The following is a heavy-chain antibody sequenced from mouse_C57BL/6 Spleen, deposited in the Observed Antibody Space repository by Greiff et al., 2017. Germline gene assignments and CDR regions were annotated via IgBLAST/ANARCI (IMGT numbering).Heavy chain of an antibody. CDR2: INPSSGST. V-gene: IGHV1-4*01. CDR3: ARNTTVPYYYAMDY. D-gene: IGHD1-1*01. Sequence: QVQLQQSGAELARPGASVKMSCKASGYTFTGYTMHWVKQRHGQGLEWIGYINPSSGSTKYNQKFKDKATLTADKSSSSAYMQLSSLTSKDSAVYYCARNTTVPYYYAMDYWGQGTSVTVSS. J-gene: IGHJ4*01. CDR1: GYTFTGYT.